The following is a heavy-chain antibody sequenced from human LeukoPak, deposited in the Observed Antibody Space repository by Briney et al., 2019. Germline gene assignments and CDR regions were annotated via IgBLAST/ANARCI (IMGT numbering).Heavy chain of an antibody. CDR1: GGSISGSSYY. V-gene: IGHV4-39*02. CDR2: IYYSGST. D-gene: IGHD3-10*01. Sequence: NPSETLSLTCTVSGGSISGSSYYWGWIRQPPGKGLEWIGSIYYSGSTYYNPSLKSRVTISVDTSKNQFSLKLNSVTATDTAVYYCARDYGPWGQGTLVTVSS. CDR3: ARDYGP. J-gene: IGHJ4*02.